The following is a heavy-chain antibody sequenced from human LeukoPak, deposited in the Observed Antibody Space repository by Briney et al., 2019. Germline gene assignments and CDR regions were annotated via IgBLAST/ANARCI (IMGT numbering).Heavy chain of an antibody. CDR1: GYTFITYG. Sequence: ASVKVSSKPSGYTFITYGITWVRQAPGQGVQWMGWISAHSGNTKYAENFQGRISLTTDTSATTAYMELRSLTSDDTAVYYCARDLSSGGWTLEFDYWGQGSLVTVAS. CDR3: ARDLSSGGWTLEFDY. J-gene: IGHJ4*02. V-gene: IGHV1-18*01. CDR2: ISAHSGNT. D-gene: IGHD1-1*01.